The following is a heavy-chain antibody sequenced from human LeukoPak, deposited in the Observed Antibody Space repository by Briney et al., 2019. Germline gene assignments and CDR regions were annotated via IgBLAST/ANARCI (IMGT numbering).Heavy chain of an antibody. V-gene: IGHV3-23*01. CDR1: GFTFSSYA. CDR3: AKLSQWLVPWGYYFDY. Sequence: GGSLRLSCAASGFTFSSYAMSWVRQAPGKGLEWVSAISGSGGSTYYADSVRGRFTISRDNSKNTLYLQMNSLRAEDTAVYYCAKLSQWLVPWGYYFDYWGQGTLVTVSS. J-gene: IGHJ4*02. CDR2: ISGSGGST. D-gene: IGHD6-19*01.